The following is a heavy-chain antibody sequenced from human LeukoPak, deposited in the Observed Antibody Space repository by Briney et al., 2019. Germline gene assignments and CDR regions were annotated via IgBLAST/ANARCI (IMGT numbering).Heavy chain of an antibody. J-gene: IGHJ4*02. CDR1: GGSFSGYY. CDR2: INHSGST. CDR3: ARGIAAAGPWLDY. V-gene: IGHV4-34*01. Sequence: ETLSLTCAVYGGSFSGYYWSWIRQPPGKGLEWIGAINHSGSTNYNPSLKSRVTISVDTSKNQFSLKLSSVTAADTAVYYCARGIAAAGPWLDYWGQGTLVTVSS. D-gene: IGHD6-13*01.